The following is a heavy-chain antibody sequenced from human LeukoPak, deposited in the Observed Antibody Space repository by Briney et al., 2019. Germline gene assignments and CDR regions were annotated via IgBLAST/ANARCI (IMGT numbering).Heavy chain of an antibody. CDR1: GFTFSSYG. D-gene: IGHD6-13*01. V-gene: IGHV3-33*01. CDR3: ARDTPGSVGIEYYFDY. CDR2: IWYDGSNK. J-gene: IGHJ4*02. Sequence: GGSLRLSCAASGFTFSSYGMHWVRQAPGRGLEWVAVIWYDGSNKYYADSVKGRFTISRDNSKNTLYLQMNSLRAEDTAVYYCARDTPGSVGIEYYFDYWGQGALVTASS.